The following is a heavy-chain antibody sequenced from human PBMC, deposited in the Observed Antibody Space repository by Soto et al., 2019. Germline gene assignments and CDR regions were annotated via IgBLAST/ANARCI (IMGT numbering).Heavy chain of an antibody. CDR1: GGTFSSYA. J-gene: IGHJ6*02. V-gene: IGHV1-69*13. CDR2: IIPIFGTA. CDR3: ARAPLFSETRDYYYYGIDV. Sequence: SVKVSCKASGGTFSSYAISWVRQAPGQGLEWMGGIIPIFGTANYAQKFQGRVTITADESTSTAYMELSSLRSEDTAVYYCARAPLFSETRDYYYYGIDVRAQGTTVTGSS.